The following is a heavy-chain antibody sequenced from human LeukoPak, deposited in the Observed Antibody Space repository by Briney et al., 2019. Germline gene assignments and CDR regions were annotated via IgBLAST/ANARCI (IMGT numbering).Heavy chain of an antibody. CDR1: GYSFDDYA. CDR3: AKGNDYSNYGCTDY. CDR2: ISWNSGGI. D-gene: IGHD4-4*01. V-gene: IGHV3-9*01. Sequence: PGGSLRLSCAASGYSFDDYAMHWVRQAPGKGLEWVSGISWNSGGIGYAGSVKGRFTISRDNAKNSLYLQMNSLRTEDTALYYCAKGNDYSNYGCTDYWGQGTLVTVSS. J-gene: IGHJ4*02.